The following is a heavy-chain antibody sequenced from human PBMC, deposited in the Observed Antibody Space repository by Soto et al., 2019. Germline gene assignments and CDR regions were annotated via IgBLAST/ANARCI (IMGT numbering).Heavy chain of an antibody. V-gene: IGHV1-2*02. CDR3: ATDLGSGRIP. CDR1: GYTFTDSH. CDR2: ISPSSGGT. J-gene: IGHJ4*02. Sequence: QVQLVQSGAEVKKPGASVKVSCKTSGYTFTDSHMHWVRQAPGQGLEWMGWISPSSGGTNFARKFQARVTLTRDTSISTAYMEVTSLKSDDTAVYYCATDLGSGRIPWGQETLVTVTS. D-gene: IGHD6-25*01.